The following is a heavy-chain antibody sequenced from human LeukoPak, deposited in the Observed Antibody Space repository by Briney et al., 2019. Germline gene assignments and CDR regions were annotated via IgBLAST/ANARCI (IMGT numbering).Heavy chain of an antibody. CDR2: ISDSGST. Sequence: SETLSLTCSVSGASMNGHYWTWIRLSPGKGLEWIGYISDSGSTSYNPSLRSRVIMALEASKTEFSLRLNSVTVADTAVYYCARVFRGAVTSNWFDPWGQGTLVTVSS. V-gene: IGHV4-59*11. CDR1: GASMNGHY. CDR3: ARVFRGAVTSNWFDP. J-gene: IGHJ5*02. D-gene: IGHD3-3*01.